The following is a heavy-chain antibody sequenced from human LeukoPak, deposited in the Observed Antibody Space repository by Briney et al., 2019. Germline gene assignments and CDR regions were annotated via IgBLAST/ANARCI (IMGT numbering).Heavy chain of an antibody. CDR1: GFTFSSYE. D-gene: IGHD6-6*01. Sequence: PGGSLRLSCAASGFTFSSYEMNWVRQAPGKGLEWVSYIGNAGSTIYYADSVKGRFTISRDNGKNSLYLQMNSLRAEDTAVYYCARSHIAARSKSFDFWGQGTLVTVSS. CDR3: ARSHIAARSKSFDF. J-gene: IGHJ4*02. V-gene: IGHV3-48*03. CDR2: IGNAGSTI.